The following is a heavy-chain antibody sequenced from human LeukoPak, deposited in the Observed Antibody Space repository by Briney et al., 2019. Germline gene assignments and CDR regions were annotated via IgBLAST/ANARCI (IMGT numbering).Heavy chain of an antibody. CDR2: IYHSGST. Sequence: SETLSLTCAVSGYSISSGYYWGWIRQPPGKGLEWIGSIYHSGSTYYNPSLKSRVTIPVDTSKNQFSLKLSSVTAADTAVYYCARYFDYWGQGTLVTVSS. CDR1: GYSISSGYY. V-gene: IGHV4-38-2*01. CDR3: ARYFDY. J-gene: IGHJ4*02.